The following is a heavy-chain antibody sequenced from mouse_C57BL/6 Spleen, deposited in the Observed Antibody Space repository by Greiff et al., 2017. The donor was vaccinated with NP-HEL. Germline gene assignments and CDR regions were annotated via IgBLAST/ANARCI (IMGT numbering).Heavy chain of an antibody. CDR2: INPSSGYT. V-gene: IGHV1-4*01. D-gene: IGHD2-1*01. CDR3: ARSYGNYPYYAMDY. CDR1: GYTFTSYT. Sequence: QVQLKQSGAELARPGASVKMSCKASGYTFTSYTMHWVKQRPGQGLEWIGYINPSSGYTKYNQKFKDKATLTADKSSSTAYMQLSSLTSEDSAVYYCARSYGNYPYYAMDYWGQGTSVTVSS. J-gene: IGHJ4*01.